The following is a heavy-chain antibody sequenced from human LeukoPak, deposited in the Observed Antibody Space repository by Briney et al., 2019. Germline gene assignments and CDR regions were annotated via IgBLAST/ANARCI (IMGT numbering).Heavy chain of an antibody. CDR2: ISYDGSNK. J-gene: IGHJ4*02. V-gene: IGHV3-30-3*01. D-gene: IGHD5-18*01. Sequence: GGSLRVSCAASGFTFSSYAMHWVRQAPGKGLEWVAVISYDGSNKYYADSVKGRFTISRDNSKNTLYLQMNSLRAEDTAVYYCASPLDTAMVNWGQGTLVTVSS. CDR3: ASPLDTAMVN. CDR1: GFTFSSYA.